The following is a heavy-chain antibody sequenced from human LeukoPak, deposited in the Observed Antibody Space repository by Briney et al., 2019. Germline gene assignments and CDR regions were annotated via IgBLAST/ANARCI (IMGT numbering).Heavy chain of an antibody. J-gene: IGHJ4*02. V-gene: IGHV4-31*02. Sequence: SQTLSLTCTVSGGSISSGGYYWSWIRQHPGKGLEWIGYIYYSGSTYYNPSLKSRVTISVDTSKTQFSLKLSSVTAADTAVYYCVRGRALLPDYWGQGTLVTVSS. CDR1: GGSISSGGYY. CDR3: VRGRALLPDY. D-gene: IGHD3-16*01. CDR2: IYYSGST.